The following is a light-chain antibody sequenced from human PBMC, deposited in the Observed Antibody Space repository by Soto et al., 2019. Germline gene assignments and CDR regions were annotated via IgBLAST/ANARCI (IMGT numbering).Light chain of an antibody. J-gene: IGKJ2*01. CDR1: QSIGYS. CDR3: QQSYSPPYT. V-gene: IGKV1-39*01. CDR2: SAS. Sequence: DIQMTQSPSSLSASLGDSVTITCRASQSIGYSLNWYQQRSAKAHKILMYSASSLQSGVPSRFSGRGSGTDFTLTISSLQPEDFATYYCQQSYSPPYTFGQGTKLQVK.